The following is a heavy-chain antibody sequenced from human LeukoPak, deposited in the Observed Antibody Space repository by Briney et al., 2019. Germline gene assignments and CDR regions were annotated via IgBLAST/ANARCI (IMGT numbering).Heavy chain of an antibody. V-gene: IGHV1-69*04. CDR2: IIPILGIA. Sequence: SVKVSCKASGGTSSSYAISWVRQAPGQGLEWMGRIIPILGIANYAQKFQGRVTITADKSTSTAYMELSSLRSEDTAVYYCARGDSEQLAHWGQGTLVTVSS. CDR3: ARGDSEQLAH. CDR1: GGTSSSYA. J-gene: IGHJ4*02. D-gene: IGHD6-13*01.